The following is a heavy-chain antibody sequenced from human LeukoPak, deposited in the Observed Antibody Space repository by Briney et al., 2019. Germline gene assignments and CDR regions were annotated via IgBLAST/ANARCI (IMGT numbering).Heavy chain of an antibody. J-gene: IGHJ6*03. Sequence: SETLSLTCAVSGGSISSSNWWSWIRQPPGKGLEWIGEIYHSGSTNYNPSLKSRVTISVDKSKTQFSLKLSSVTAADTAVYYCASSGSYYYYYMDVWGKGTTVTVSS. CDR3: ASSGSYYYYYMDV. CDR1: GGSISSSNW. CDR2: IYHSGST. D-gene: IGHD1-26*01. V-gene: IGHV4-4*02.